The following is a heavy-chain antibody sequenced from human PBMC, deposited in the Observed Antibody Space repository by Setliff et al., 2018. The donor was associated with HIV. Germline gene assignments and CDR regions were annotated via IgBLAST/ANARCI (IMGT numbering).Heavy chain of an antibody. D-gene: IGHD3-10*01. CDR3: ARAPTHYFGNNKSSWPDAFDI. CDR2: IYYSGTT. Sequence: PSETLSLTCTVSGDSVSSGSYYWSWIRQPPGKGLEWIGYIYYSGTTNYNPSLKSRVTISVDTSKNQFSVRLTSVTAADTAVYFCARAPTHYFGNNKSSWPDAFDIWGLGTMVTVSS. J-gene: IGHJ3*02. CDR1: GDSVSSGSYY. V-gene: IGHV4-61*01.